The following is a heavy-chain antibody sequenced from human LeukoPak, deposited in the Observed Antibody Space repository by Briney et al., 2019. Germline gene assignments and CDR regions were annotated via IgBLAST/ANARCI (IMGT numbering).Heavy chain of an antibody. J-gene: IGHJ4*02. D-gene: IGHD4-23*01. Sequence: SETLSLTCTASGGSISSYYWSWIRQPPGKGLEWIGYIYYSGSTNYNPSLKSRVTISVDTSKNQFSLKLSSVTAADTAVYYCARGYGGYHGDYFDYWGQGTLVTVSS. CDR3: ARGYGGYHGDYFDY. CDR2: IYYSGST. V-gene: IGHV4-59*01. CDR1: GGSISSYY.